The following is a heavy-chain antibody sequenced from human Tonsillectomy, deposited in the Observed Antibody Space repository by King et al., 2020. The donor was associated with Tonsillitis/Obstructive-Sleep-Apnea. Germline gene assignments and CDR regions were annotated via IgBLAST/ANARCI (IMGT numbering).Heavy chain of an antibody. V-gene: IGHV1-18*01. D-gene: IGHD5-12*01. J-gene: IGHJ4*02. CDR2: ISAYNGNR. Sequence: QLVQSGAEVKKPGASVKVSCKASGYTFTSYGISWVRQAPGQGLEWMGWISAYNGNRNYAQKFQGRVTRTTDTPTSTAYMELRSLRSDDTAVYYCAREPVRGYSGNGLGSEFDDWGQGTLVTVSS. CDR3: AREPVRGYSGNGLGSEFDD. CDR1: GYTFTSYG.